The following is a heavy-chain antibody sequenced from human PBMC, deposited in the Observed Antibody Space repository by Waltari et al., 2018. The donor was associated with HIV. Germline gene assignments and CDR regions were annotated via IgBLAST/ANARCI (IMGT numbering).Heavy chain of an antibody. D-gene: IGHD3-22*01. CDR2: IYYSGRA. CDR1: GGSISSGGYY. CDR3: ARDKDSSGYHFDY. J-gene: IGHJ4*02. Sequence: QVQLQESGPGLVKPSQTLSLTCTVSGGSISSGGYYWSWIRQHPGKGLEWFGYIYYSGRAYDNPALKSRVTISVDTSKNQFSLKLSSVTAADTAVYYCARDKDSSGYHFDYWGQGTLVTVSS. V-gene: IGHV4-31*03.